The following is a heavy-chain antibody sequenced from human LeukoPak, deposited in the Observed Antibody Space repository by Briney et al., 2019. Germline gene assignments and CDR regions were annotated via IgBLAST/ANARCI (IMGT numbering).Heavy chain of an antibody. V-gene: IGHV3-48*04. J-gene: IGHJ4*02. Sequence: GGSLRLSCAASGFTFSSYAMSWVRQAPGKGLEWVSYISSSSSTIYYADSVKGRFTISRDNAKNSLYLQMNSLRAEDTAVYYCARDQATVTVPFWDYWGQGTLVTVSS. CDR1: GFTFSSYA. CDR2: ISSSSSTI. D-gene: IGHD4-17*01. CDR3: ARDQATVTVPFWDY.